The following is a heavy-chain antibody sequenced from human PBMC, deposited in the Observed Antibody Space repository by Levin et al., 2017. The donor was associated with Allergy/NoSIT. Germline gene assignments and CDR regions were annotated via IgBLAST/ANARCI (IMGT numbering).Heavy chain of an antibody. CDR3: AREEVYNPYYYYGLDV. CDR1: GFPLRSYA. J-gene: IGHJ6*02. V-gene: IGHV3-33*01. Sequence: LSLPCAASGFPLRSYAMHWVRLAPGKALEGVAIIWNDGSRKYYADSVKGRFTISRDHSKNTVYLQMDSLRPDDTAVYYCAREEVYNPYYYYGLDVWGQGTTVTVSS. CDR2: IWNDGSRK. D-gene: IGHD1-1*01.